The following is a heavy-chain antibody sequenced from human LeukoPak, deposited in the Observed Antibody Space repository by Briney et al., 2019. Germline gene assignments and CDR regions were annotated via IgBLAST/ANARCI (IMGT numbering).Heavy chain of an antibody. CDR3: ATGVYCSGGSCYGAYFDY. CDR2: FDPEDGET. J-gene: IGHJ4*02. D-gene: IGHD2-15*01. Sequence: ASVKVSCKVSGYTLTELSMHWVRQAPGKGLEWMGGFDPEDGETIYAQKFQGRVTMTEDTSTDTAYMELSSLRSEDTAVYYCATGVYCSGGSCYGAYFDYWGQGTLVTVSS. V-gene: IGHV1-24*01. CDR1: GYTLTELS.